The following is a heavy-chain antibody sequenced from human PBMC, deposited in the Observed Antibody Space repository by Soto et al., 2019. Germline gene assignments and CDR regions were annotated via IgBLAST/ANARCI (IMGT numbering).Heavy chain of an antibody. CDR1: GFTFSSYG. CDR2: ISYDGSNK. D-gene: IGHD6-13*01. Sequence: QVQLVESGGGVVQPGRSLRLSCAASGFTFSSYGMHWVRQAPGKGLEWVAVISYDGSNKYYADSVKGRFTISRDNSKNTLYLQMNSLRAEDTAVYYCAKPYSNRKYYFDHWGQGTLVTVSS. V-gene: IGHV3-30*18. CDR3: AKPYSNRKYYFDH. J-gene: IGHJ4*02.